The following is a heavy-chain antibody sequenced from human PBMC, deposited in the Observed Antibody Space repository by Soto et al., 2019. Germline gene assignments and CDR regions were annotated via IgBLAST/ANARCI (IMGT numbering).Heavy chain of an antibody. Sequence: ASVKVSCKASGYTFTNYYMQWVRQAPGQGLEWMGMVTASGGSTNYAQKFQGRVTMTTDTSTSTVYMELSSLRFEDTAIYYCVRDLRYDMSGARFDYWGQGTLVTVSS. CDR2: VTASGGST. D-gene: IGHD3-22*01. J-gene: IGHJ4*02. V-gene: IGHV1-46*03. CDR1: GYTFTNYY. CDR3: VRDLRYDMSGARFDY.